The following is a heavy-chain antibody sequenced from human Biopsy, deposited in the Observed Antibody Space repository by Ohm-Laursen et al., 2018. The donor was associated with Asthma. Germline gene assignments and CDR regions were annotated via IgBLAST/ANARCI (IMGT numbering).Heavy chain of an antibody. V-gene: IGHV3-7*01. CDR2: IKHDGTEK. D-gene: IGHD3-3*02. CDR1: GFTFGDYW. J-gene: IGHJ1*01. Sequence: GSLRLSCTASGFTFGDYWMGWVRQVPGKGLEWVANIKHDGTEKNHVDSLKGRFTISRDNAKNSLYLQMNSLRAEDTAVYYCARTFHFWSPYHAEHYQLWGQGPLVTVSS. CDR3: ARTFHFWSPYHAEHYQL.